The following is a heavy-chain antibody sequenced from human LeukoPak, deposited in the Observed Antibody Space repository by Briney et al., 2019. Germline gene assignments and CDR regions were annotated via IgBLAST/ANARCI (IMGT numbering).Heavy chain of an antibody. CDR3: ARGSISLA. Sequence: GGSLRLSCAASGFTFSSYTMNWVRQAPGKGLEWVSSIDGPSSYIYYADSLKGRFTISRDSAKNSLFLQINSLRTEDTAVYYCARGSISLAWGQGTLVTVSS. CDR2: IDGPSSYI. V-gene: IGHV3-21*01. CDR1: GFTFSSYT. D-gene: IGHD3-3*01. J-gene: IGHJ5*02.